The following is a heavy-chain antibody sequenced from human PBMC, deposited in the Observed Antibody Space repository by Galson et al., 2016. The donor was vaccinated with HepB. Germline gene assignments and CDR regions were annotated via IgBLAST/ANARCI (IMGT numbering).Heavy chain of an antibody. CDR2: IIPFFGTA. D-gene: IGHD5-12*01. CDR3: ARVRVDYFDY. Sequence: SVKVSCKASGDTFSRYGIGWVRQAPGRGLEWMGGIIPFFGTANYAQNFEDRVTINADKSMSTAYMELSSLRYEDTAVYYCARVRVDYFDYWGQGTLVTVSS. J-gene: IGHJ4*02. CDR1: GDTFSRYG. V-gene: IGHV1-69*06.